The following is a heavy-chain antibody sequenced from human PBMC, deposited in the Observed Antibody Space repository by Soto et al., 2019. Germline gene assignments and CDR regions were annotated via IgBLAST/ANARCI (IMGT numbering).Heavy chain of an antibody. D-gene: IGHD2-21*02. CDR3: ARATPTAAVDS. CDR1: GDSISRGNY. CDR2: ISYSGST. Sequence: QVQLQESGPGLVKPSQTLSLTCTVSGDSISRGNYWTWVRQHPEEVLQWIGYISYSGSTYYNPCLKSRVTISADTSENLCSLRLTSVTTADAAVYYCARATPTAAVDSLGQGTLVTVSS. V-gene: IGHV4-31*03. J-gene: IGHJ5*02.